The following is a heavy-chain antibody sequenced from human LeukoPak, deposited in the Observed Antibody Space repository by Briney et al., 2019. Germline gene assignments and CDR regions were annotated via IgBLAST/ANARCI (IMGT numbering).Heavy chain of an antibody. Sequence: SETLSLTCTVSGGSISSTHYYWSWIRQPPGKGLEWIGYIYSSGHTNYNPSLKSRVTISVDTSKNQFSLNLRSVTAADTAVYYCARHFSGAAAPLPFDYWGQGTLVTVSS. V-gene: IGHV4-61*05. CDR3: ARHFSGAAAPLPFDY. D-gene: IGHD6-13*01. CDR2: IYSSGHT. CDR1: GGSISSTHYY. J-gene: IGHJ4*02.